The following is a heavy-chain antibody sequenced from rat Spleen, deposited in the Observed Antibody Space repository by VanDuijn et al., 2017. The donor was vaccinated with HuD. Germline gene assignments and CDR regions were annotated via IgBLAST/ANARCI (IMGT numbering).Heavy chain of an antibody. CDR3: ARHTVASYVMDA. Sequence: EVQLVESGGGLVQPGRSLKLSCAASGFTFSNYGMAWVRQAPTKGLEWVATISYDGSSTYYRDSVKGRFTISRDNAKCTLYLQMDSLRSEDMATYYCARHTVASYVMDAWGQGASVTVSS. CDR2: ISYDGSST. D-gene: IGHD1-8*01. J-gene: IGHJ4*01. CDR1: GFTFSNYG. V-gene: IGHV5-29*01.